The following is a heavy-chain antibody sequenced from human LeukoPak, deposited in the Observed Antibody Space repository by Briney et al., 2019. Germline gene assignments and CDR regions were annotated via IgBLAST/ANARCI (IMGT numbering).Heavy chain of an antibody. D-gene: IGHD1-26*01. CDR3: AKNRGAGSHYYYHMNV. V-gene: IGHV3-23*01. CDR1: GFTFRTYA. Sequence: GGSLRLSCAASGFTFRTYAMSWVRQAAGKGLEWVSLISGSGGGTYYADSVKGRFTISRDNSKNTLYLQLNSLRVEDTAVYYCAKNRGAGSHYYYHMNVWGKGTTVTVSS. CDR2: ISGSGGGT. J-gene: IGHJ6*03.